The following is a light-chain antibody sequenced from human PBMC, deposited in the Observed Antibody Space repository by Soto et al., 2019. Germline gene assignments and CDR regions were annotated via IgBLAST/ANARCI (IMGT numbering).Light chain of an antibody. J-gene: IGKJ1*01. CDR2: GAS. CDR1: QSVSSN. V-gene: IGKV3-15*01. CDR3: QQYNNWPPWT. Sequence: EIVMTQSPATLSASPGERATLSCRASQSVSSNLAWYQQKPGQAPRLLIYGASTRATGIPARFSVSGSGTEFTLTISSLQSEDFAVYYCQQYNNWPPWTFGQGTKVEIK.